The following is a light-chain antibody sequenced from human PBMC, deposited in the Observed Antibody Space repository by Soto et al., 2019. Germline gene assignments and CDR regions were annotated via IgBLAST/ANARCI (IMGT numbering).Light chain of an antibody. CDR2: DVS. CDR1: SSDVGGYNY. Sequence: QSVLTQPASVSGSPGQSITISCTGTSSDVGGYNYVSWYQHHPGKAPKLMIYDVSNRPSGVSNRFSGSKSGNTASLTISGLQPEDEADYYCSSYTPSSTRQIFFGIGSTVPVL. V-gene: IGLV2-14*03. CDR3: SSYTPSSTRQIF. J-gene: IGLJ1*01.